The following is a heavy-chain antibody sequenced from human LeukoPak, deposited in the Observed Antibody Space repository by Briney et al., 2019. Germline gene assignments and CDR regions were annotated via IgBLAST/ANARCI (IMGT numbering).Heavy chain of an antibody. J-gene: IGHJ3*02. V-gene: IGHV1-69*01. CDR3: ARDYTITRADAFDI. CDR2: IIPIFGTA. D-gene: IGHD5-12*01. CDR1: GGTFSSYA. Sequence: GASVKVSCKASGGTFSSYAISWVRQAPGQGLEWMGGIIPIFGTANYAQKFQGRVTITADESTSTAYMELSSLRSEDTAVYYCARDYTITRADAFDIWGQGTMVTVSS.